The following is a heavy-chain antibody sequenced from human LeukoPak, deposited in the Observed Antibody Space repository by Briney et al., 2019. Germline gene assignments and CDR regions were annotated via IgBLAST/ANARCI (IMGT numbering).Heavy chain of an antibody. CDR3: AKVLRGGYVDY. D-gene: IGHD3-3*01. Sequence: GGSLRLSCAASAFTFSGYGMSWVRQAPGKGLEWVSGINWNGGSTGYADSVKGRFTISRDNAKNSLYLQMNSLRAEDTAVYYCAKVLRGGYVDYWGQGTLVTVSS. CDR2: INWNGGST. J-gene: IGHJ4*02. CDR1: AFTFSGYG. V-gene: IGHV3-20*04.